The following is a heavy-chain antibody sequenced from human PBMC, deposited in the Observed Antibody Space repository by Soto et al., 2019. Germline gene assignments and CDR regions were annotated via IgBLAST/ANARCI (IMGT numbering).Heavy chain of an antibody. CDR3: ARDEEPVANWLDR. D-gene: IGHD2-21*01. CDR1: GYTFIIYG. V-gene: IGHV1-18*01. Sequence: SVKVSCKASGYTFIIYGMTWVRQAPGQGLEWMRWIRGYNGNTKYADKLQGIVTRTTDTSTTTAYTALRRLRSADTTVYSCARDEEPVANWLDRWGQGTQVTVAS. CDR2: IRGYNGNT. J-gene: IGHJ5*02.